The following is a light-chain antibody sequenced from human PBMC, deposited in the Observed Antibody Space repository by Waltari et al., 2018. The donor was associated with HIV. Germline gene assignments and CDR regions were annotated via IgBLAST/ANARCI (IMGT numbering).Light chain of an antibody. J-gene: IGLJ3*02. CDR3: ATWDANQWV. V-gene: IGLV1-47*02. CDR2: TNG. CDR1: SANIGHNY. Sequence: QSVLGQESSASGTAGQRVVLSCSGTSANIGHNYVYWYRQFAGATPSLIIYTNGQGPSGVPDRFSGSKSGVSASLVISGLQSGDEATYYCATWDANQWVFGGGTKVSVL.